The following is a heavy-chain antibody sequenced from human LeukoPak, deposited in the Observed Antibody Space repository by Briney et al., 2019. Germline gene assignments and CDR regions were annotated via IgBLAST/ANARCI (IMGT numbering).Heavy chain of an antibody. D-gene: IGHD2-15*01. CDR3: ARVVEDCSGGSCYSDY. CDR1: GFTFSSYE. J-gene: IGHJ4*02. V-gene: IGHV3-48*03. Sequence: PGGSLRLSCAASGFTFSSYEMNWVRQAPGKGLEWVSYISSSGSTIYYADSVKGRFTVSRDNAKNSLYLQMNSLRAEDTAVYYCARVVEDCSGGSCYSDYWGQGTLVTVSS. CDR2: ISSSGSTI.